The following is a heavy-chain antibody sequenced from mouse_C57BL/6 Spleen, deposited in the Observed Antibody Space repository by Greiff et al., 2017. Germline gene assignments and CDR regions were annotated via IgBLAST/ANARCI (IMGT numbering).Heavy chain of an antibody. D-gene: IGHD3-1*01. CDR1: GFNITDYP. Sequence: VQLQQSGAELVKPGASVKLSCTASGFNITDYPMHWVKQRTEQGLEWIGRFDPEDGETKYAPKFQGKATLTADTSSNTAYLQLSSLTSEDTAVYYCARSGGCDEYYYAMDDWGKGTSVTVAS. V-gene: IGHV14-2*01. J-gene: IGHJ4*01. CDR3: ARSGGCDEYYYAMDD. CDR2: FDPEDGET.